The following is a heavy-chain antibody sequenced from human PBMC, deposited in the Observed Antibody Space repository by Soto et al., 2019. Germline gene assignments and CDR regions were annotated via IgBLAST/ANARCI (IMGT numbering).Heavy chain of an antibody. J-gene: IGHJ4*02. V-gene: IGHV3-66*01. CDR2: IYSGGST. CDR1: GFTVSSNY. Sequence: EVPLVESGGGLVQPGGSLRLSCAASGFTVSSNYMSWVRQAPGKGLEWVSVIYSGGSTYYADSVKGRFTISRDNSKNTLYLQMNSLRAEDTAVYYCARDHYGDYAPFDYWGQGTLVTVSS. D-gene: IGHD4-17*01. CDR3: ARDHYGDYAPFDY.